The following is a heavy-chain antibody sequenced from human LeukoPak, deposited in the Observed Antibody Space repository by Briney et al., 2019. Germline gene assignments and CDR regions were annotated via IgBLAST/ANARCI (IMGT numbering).Heavy chain of an antibody. CDR2: IYYNGTN. J-gene: IGHJ5*02. CDR3: ARKLYYYDTAGYYGWFDP. D-gene: IGHD3-22*01. V-gene: IGHV4-39*01. CDR1: GGSISSRSFY. Sequence: SETLSLTCAVSGGSISSRSFYWGWFRQPPGKGLEWIANIYYNGTNYYNPSLKSRVTTSVDTSKNQCSLNLSSVTAADTAVYHCARKLYYYDTAGYYGWFDPWGQGTLVTVSS.